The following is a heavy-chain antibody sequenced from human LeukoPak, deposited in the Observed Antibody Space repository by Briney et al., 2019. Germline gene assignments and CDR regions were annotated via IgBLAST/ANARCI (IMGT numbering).Heavy chain of an antibody. CDR3: ARGMVRGVIIRIYYYYYMDV. V-gene: IGHV3-48*03. J-gene: IGHJ6*03. D-gene: IGHD3-10*01. CDR1: GFTFSSYE. CDR2: ISSSGSTI. Sequence: PGGSLRLSCAASGFTFSSYEMNWVRQAPGKGLEWVSYISSSGSTIYYADSVKGRFTISRDNAKNSLYLQMNSLRAEDTAVYYCARGMVRGVIIRIYYYYYMDVWGKGTTVTVSS.